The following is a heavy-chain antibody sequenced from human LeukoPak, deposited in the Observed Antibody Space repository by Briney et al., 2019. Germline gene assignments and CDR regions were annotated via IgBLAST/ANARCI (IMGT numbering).Heavy chain of an antibody. CDR3: ARSPFLGSYYMDV. J-gene: IGHJ6*03. CDR2: IKQDGSEK. D-gene: IGHD2/OR15-2a*01. CDR1: GFTFSSYW. V-gene: IGHV3-7*01. Sequence: GESLKISCAASGFTFSSYWMSWVRQAPGKGLEWVAIIKQDGSEKYYVDSVKGRFTISRDNAKNSLYLQMNSLRAEDTAVYYCARSPFLGSYYMDVWGKGTTVTVSS.